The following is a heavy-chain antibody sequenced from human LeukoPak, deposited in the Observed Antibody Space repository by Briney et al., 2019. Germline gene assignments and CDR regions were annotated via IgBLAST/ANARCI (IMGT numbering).Heavy chain of an antibody. CDR3: ARFTGYCSSTSCYPVMSIRDASDI. D-gene: IGHD2-2*03. V-gene: IGHV4-34*01. Sequence: PSETLSLTCAVYGGSFSGYYWSWIRQPPGKGLEWIGEINHSGSTNYNPSLKSRVTISVDTSKNQFSLKLSSVTAADTAVYYCARFTGYCSSTSCYPVMSIRDASDIWGQGTMVTVSS. J-gene: IGHJ3*02. CDR2: INHSGST. CDR1: GGSFSGYY.